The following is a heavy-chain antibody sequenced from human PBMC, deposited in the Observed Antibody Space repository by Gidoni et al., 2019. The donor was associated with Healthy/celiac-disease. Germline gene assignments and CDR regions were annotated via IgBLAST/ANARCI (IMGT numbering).Heavy chain of an antibody. V-gene: IGHV3-21*01. Sequence: EVQLVESGGGLVKPGGSLRLSCAASGFSFSSYSMNWVRQAPGKGLEWVSFISSSSSYIYYADSVKGRFTISRDNAKNSLYLQMNSLRAEDTAVYYCEALPLSTVTTRPPHEEFDYWGQGTLVTVSS. D-gene: IGHD4-17*01. CDR1: GFSFSSYS. CDR2: ISSSSSYI. CDR3: EALPLSTVTTRPPHEEFDY. J-gene: IGHJ4*02.